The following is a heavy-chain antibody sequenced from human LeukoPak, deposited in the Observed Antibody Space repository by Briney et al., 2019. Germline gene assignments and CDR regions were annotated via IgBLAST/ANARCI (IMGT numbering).Heavy chain of an antibody. CDR3: ARELRGVLDY. CDR2: IYHSGST. D-gene: IGHD3-10*01. V-gene: IGHV4-30-2*01. CDR1: GGSISSGGYS. Sequence: TLSLTRAVSGGSISSGGYSWSWIRQPPGKGLEWIGYIYHSGSTYYNPSLKSRVTISVDRSKNQFSLKLSSVTAADTAVYYCARELRGVLDYWGQGTLVTVSS. J-gene: IGHJ4*02.